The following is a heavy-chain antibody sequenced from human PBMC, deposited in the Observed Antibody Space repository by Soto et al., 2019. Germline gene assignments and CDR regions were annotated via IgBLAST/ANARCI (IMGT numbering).Heavy chain of an antibody. V-gene: IGHV3-23*01. D-gene: IGHD6-13*01. CDR2: MSGSGGST. CDR1: GFTFSTYA. CDR3: AKSYSSNWYDYFDY. J-gene: IGHJ4*02. Sequence: GGSLRLSCAVYGFTFSTYAMSWVRQAPGKGLEWVSAMSGSGGSTYYADSVKGRFTISRDNSKNTLYLQMNSLRAEDTALYYCAKSYSSNWYDYFDYWGRGTLVTVAS.